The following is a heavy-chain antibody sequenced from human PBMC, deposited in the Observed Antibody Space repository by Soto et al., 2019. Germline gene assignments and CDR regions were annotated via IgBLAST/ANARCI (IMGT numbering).Heavy chain of an antibody. CDR1: GYTFTSYY. CDR3: ARNSSPGELDY. Sequence: ASVKVSCKASGYTFTSYYMHWVRQAPGQGLEWMGIINPSGGSTSYAQKFQGRVTMTRDTSTSTVYMELSSLRSEDAAVYYCARNSSPGELDYWGQGTLVTVSS. V-gene: IGHV1-46*01. CDR2: INPSGGST. D-gene: IGHD1-26*01. J-gene: IGHJ4*02.